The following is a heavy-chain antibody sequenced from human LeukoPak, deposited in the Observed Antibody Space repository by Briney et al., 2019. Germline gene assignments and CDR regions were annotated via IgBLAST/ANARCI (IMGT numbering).Heavy chain of an antibody. D-gene: IGHD2-15*01. CDR2: VNSKNGDT. V-gene: IGHV1-2*02. CDR1: AYSFTAYY. J-gene: IGHJ5*02. CDR3: ASEAYCSGGRCSVQRVAS. Sequence: AGTVTRNCSAYSFTAYYLHWVRLAPAQGQERMGGVNSKNGDTKYAQKFQSRLTITRDTSIGIAYMELKSLTSDDTAVYYCASEAYCSGGRCSVQRVASWGQGTPVTVSS.